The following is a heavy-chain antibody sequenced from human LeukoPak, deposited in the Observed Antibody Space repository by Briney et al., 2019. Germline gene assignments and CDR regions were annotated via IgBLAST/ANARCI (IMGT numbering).Heavy chain of an antibody. CDR2: ISGSGGST. V-gene: IGHV3-23*01. CDR3: GRDRGSARWFEYFQH. D-gene: IGHD2-15*01. Sequence: GGSLRLSCAASGFTFSSYAMSWVRQAPGKGLEWVSAISGSGGSTYYADSVKGRFTISRDNSKNTLHLQMNSLRVEDTAVYYCGRDRGSARWFEYFQHWARAPWSPSPQ. CDR1: GFTFSSYA. J-gene: IGHJ1*01.